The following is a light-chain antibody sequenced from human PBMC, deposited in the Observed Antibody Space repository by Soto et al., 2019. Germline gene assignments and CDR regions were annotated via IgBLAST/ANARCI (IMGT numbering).Light chain of an antibody. CDR1: QSISSY. CDR2: AAS. CDR3: QQSYSTPRMYT. Sequence: DIQMTQSPSSLSASVGDRVTITCRASQSISSYLNWYQQKPGKAPKLLIYAASSLQSGVPSRFSGSGSGTDFTLTISSLQPEDFATYYCQQSYSTPRMYTFGKGTKLEIK. V-gene: IGKV1-39*01. J-gene: IGKJ2*01.